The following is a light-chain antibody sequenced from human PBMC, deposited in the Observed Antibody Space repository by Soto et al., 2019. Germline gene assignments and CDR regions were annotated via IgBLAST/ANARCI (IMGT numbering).Light chain of an antibody. J-gene: IGKJ1*01. Sequence: VMTQSPATLSVSPGERATLSCRASQNIYSNVAWYQQRPGQAPRLLIYRASPRAAGIPARFSGSGFGTEFPLTISSLQSEDFTVYSCLQYHNLWAFGQGTKVDIK. CDR3: LQYHNLWA. CDR1: QNIYSN. CDR2: RAS. V-gene: IGKV3-15*01.